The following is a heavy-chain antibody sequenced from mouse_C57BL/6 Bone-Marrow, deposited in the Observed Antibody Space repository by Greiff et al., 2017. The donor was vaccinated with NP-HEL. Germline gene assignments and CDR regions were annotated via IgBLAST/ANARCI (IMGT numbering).Heavy chain of an antibody. J-gene: IGHJ3*01. CDR3: AREGIYYYGPFYY. CDR2: IDPSDSYT. D-gene: IGHD1-1*01. CDR1: GYTFTSYW. Sequence: VQLQQPGAELVKPGASVKLSCKASGYTFTSYWMQWVNQRPGQGLEWIGEIDPSDSYTNYNQKFKGKATLTVDTSSSTAYIQLSSLTSEDSAVYYCAREGIYYYGPFYYGGQGTLVTVSA. V-gene: IGHV1-50*01.